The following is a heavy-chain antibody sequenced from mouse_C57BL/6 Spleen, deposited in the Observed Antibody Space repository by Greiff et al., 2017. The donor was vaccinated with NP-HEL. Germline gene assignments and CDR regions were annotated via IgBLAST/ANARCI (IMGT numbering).Heavy chain of an antibody. CDR1: GYTFTSYW. Sequence: VQLQQSGTVLARPGASVKMSCKTSGYTFTSYWMHWVKQRPGQGLEWIGAIYPGNSDTSYNQKFKGKAKLTAVTSASTAYMEFSSLTNADSAVYYCTRNYYYGSSGAMDYWGQGTSVTVSS. J-gene: IGHJ4*01. CDR3: TRNYYYGSSGAMDY. CDR2: IYPGNSDT. V-gene: IGHV1-5*01. D-gene: IGHD1-1*01.